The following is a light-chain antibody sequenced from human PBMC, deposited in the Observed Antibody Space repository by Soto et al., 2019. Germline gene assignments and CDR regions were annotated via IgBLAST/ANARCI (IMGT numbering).Light chain of an antibody. CDR1: SSDVGGYNY. Sequence: QSALTHPASVSGSPGHAITISCTRTSSDVGGYNYVSWYQQHPGKAPKFMIYEVSNRPSGVSNRFSGSKSGNTASLTISGLQAEDEADYYCTSYTSSDTYVFGSGTKVTV. J-gene: IGLJ1*01. V-gene: IGLV2-14*01. CDR3: TSYTSSDTYV. CDR2: EVS.